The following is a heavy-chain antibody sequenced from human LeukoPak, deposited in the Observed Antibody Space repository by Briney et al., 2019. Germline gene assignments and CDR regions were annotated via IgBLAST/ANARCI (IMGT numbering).Heavy chain of an antibody. CDR3: ASNPFRRWLNWFDP. V-gene: IGHV4-39*07. J-gene: IGHJ5*02. CDR1: GASISSTTYY. CDR2: IYYSGST. Sequence: SETLSLTCTVSGASISSTTYYWGWIRQPPRKGLEWIASIYYSGSTYYNPSLKSRVTISVDTSKNQFSLKLSSVTAADTAVYYCASNPFRRWLNWFDPWGQGTLVTVSS. D-gene: IGHD4-17*01.